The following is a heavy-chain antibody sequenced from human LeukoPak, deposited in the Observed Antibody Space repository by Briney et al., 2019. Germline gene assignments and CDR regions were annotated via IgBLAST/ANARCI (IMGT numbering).Heavy chain of an antibody. V-gene: IGHV4-34*01. J-gene: IGHJ4*02. D-gene: IGHD3-22*01. Sequence: SETLSLTCAVYGGSFSGYYWSWIRQPPGKGLEWIGEINHSGSTNYNPSLKSRVTISVDTSKNQFSLKLSSVTAADTAVYYCARDSPSSGYYYYFDYWGQGTLVTVSS. CDR2: INHSGST. CDR1: GGSFSGYY. CDR3: ARDSPSSGYYYYFDY.